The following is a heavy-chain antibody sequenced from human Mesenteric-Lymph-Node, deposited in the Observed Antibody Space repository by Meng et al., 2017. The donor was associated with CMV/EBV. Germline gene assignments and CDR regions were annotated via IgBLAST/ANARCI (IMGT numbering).Heavy chain of an antibody. J-gene: IGHJ3*02. Sequence: SETLSLTCTVSSASISSSDYYWGWIRQPPGKGLDWIGNIYYNGRTYYSPSLKSRVTISMDTSKNQFSLKLSSVTAADTAVYFCAREGYRGGAFDIWDQGTMVTVSS. D-gene: IGHD5-18*01. CDR2: IYYNGRT. CDR1: SASISSSDYY. CDR3: AREGYRGGAFDI. V-gene: IGHV4-39*07.